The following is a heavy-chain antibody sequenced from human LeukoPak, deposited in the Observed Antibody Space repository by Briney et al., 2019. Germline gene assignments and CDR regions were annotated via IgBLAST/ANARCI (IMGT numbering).Heavy chain of an antibody. V-gene: IGHV1-58*02. D-gene: IGHD3-22*01. CDR1: GFTFNSSA. CDR3: AADAYYYDSSGYWYAFDI. J-gene: IGHJ3*02. CDR2: IVVGSGNT. Sequence: SVTVSYTHSGFTFNSSAMQWVRQARGQRLEWIGWIVVGSGNTNYAQKFQERVTITSDMSTSTAYMELSSLRSEDTAVYYCAADAYYYDSSGYWYAFDIWGQGTMVSVSS.